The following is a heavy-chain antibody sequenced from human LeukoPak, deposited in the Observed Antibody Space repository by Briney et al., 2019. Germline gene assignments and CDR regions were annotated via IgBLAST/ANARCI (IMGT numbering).Heavy chain of an antibody. J-gene: IGHJ6*02. D-gene: IGHD3-10*01. CDR3: ASSGSYPNIPKYYYYGMDV. V-gene: IGHV4-61*05. Sequence: PSETLSLTCTVSGGSISSSSYYWSWTRQPPGKGLEWIGYIYYSGSTNYNPSLKSRVTISVDTSKNQFSLKLSSVTAADTAVYYCASSGSYPNIPKYYYYGMDVWGQGTTVTVSS. CDR1: GGSISSSSYY. CDR2: IYYSGST.